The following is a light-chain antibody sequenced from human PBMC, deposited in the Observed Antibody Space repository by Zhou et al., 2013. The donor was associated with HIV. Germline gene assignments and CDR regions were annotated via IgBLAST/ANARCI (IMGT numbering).Light chain of an antibody. Sequence: EVVMTQSPATLSVSPGERATLSCRASQSISSNLAWYQQKPGQAPRLLIYDASNRATGIPARFSGSVSGTDFTLTISSLEPEDFAVYYCQQYGSSPRTFGQGTRLEIK. CDR1: QSISSN. CDR3: QQYGSSPRT. V-gene: IGKV3D-15*01. J-gene: IGKJ5*01. CDR2: DAS.